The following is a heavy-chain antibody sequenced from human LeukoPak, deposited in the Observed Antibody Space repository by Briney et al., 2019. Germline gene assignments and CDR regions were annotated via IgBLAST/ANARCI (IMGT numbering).Heavy chain of an antibody. V-gene: IGHV3-49*04. D-gene: IGHD6-13*01. CDR1: GFTFSSYA. CDR2: IRSKAYGGTT. CDR3: TREPGYSSSWFYYYYYMDV. J-gene: IGHJ6*03. Sequence: PGGSLRLSCAASGFTFSSYAMSWVRQAPGKGLEGVGFIRSKAYGGTTEYAASVKGRFTISRDDSKSIAYLQMNSLKTEDTAVYYCTREPGYSSSWFYYYYYMDVWGKGTTVTISS.